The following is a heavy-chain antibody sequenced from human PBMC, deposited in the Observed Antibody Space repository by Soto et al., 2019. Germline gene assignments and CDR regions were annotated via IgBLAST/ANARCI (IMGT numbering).Heavy chain of an antibody. CDR2: IHHTGST. CDR3: ARPHRGGDWSEPFDI. CDR1: GGSISRGDYY. V-gene: IGHV4-39*01. Sequence: SDTLSLTCTVSGGSISRGDYYWAWIRQPPGKGLEWIGTIHHTGSTYYNPSVKSRVTISADTSKNQFSLRLTSVTAADTAVYFCARPHRGGDWSEPFDIWGQGTMVTV. J-gene: IGHJ3*02. D-gene: IGHD2-21*01.